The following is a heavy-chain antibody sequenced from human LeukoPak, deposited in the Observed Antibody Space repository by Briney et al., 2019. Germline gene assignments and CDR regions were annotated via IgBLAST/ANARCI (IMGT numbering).Heavy chain of an antibody. D-gene: IGHD3-16*02. CDR3: ARYLGDYVWGSYRYPDY. J-gene: IGHJ4*02. CDR2: ISSSSSYI. Sequence: GGSLRLSCAASGFTFSSSSMNWVRQAPGKGLEWVSSISSSSSYIYYADSVKGRFTISRDNAKNSLYLQMNSLRAEDTAVYYCARYLGDYVWGSYRYPDYWGQGTLVTVSS. V-gene: IGHV3-21*01. CDR1: GFTFSSSS.